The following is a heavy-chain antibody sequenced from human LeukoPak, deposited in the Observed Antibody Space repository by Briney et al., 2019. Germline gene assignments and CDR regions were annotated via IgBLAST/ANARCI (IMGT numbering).Heavy chain of an antibody. CDR1: GGSFSGYY. Sequence: PSETLSLTCAVYGGSFSGYYWSWIRQPPGKGPEWIGEINHSGSTNYNPSLKSRVTISVDTSKNQFSLKLSSVTAADTAVYYCARDLGDSSGYYFDYWGQGTLVTVSS. J-gene: IGHJ4*02. V-gene: IGHV4-34*01. CDR2: INHSGST. D-gene: IGHD3-22*01. CDR3: ARDLGDSSGYYFDY.